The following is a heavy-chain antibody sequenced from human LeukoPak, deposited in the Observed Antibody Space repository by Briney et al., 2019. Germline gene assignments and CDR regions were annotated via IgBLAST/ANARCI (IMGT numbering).Heavy chain of an antibody. CDR1: GFTFTNYW. D-gene: IGHD1-26*01. V-gene: IGHV3-74*01. CDR2: INSDGSGT. CDR3: ARDGPYSGSYSAYYYMDV. J-gene: IGHJ6*03. Sequence: GGSLRLSCAASGFTFTNYWMHWVRQVSGKGLVWVSRINSDGSGTRYADFVKGRFTISRDNAKSTVYLQMNSLRTDDTAVYYCARDGPYSGSYSAYYYMDVWGKGTTVTISS.